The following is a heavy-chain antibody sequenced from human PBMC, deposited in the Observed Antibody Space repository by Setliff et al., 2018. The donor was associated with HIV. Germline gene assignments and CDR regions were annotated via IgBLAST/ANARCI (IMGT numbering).Heavy chain of an antibody. CDR1: GYTFTNYG. D-gene: IGHD3-22*01. Sequence: ASVKVSCKASGYTFTNYGISWVRQAPGQGLEWMGWISAYNGNTNYAQKLQGRVTMTTDTSTSTVYMELRSLRSDDTAVYYCARYDSSGYYPSNYYYGMDVWGQGATVTVSS. V-gene: IGHV1-18*01. J-gene: IGHJ6*02. CDR2: ISAYNGNT. CDR3: ARYDSSGYYPSNYYYGMDV.